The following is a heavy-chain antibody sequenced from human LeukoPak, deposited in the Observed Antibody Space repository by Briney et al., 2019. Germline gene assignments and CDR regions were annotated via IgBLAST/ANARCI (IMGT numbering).Heavy chain of an antibody. J-gene: IGHJ3*02. CDR2: IYHSGST. Sequence: GSLRLSCAASGFTFSSYAMSWVRQAPGKGLEWIGEIYHSGSTNYNPSLKSRVTISVDKSKNQFSLKLSSVTAADTAVYYCARGVGYYDSTPGAFDIWGQGTMVTVSS. V-gene: IGHV4-4*02. CDR1: GFTFSSYAM. CDR3: ARGVGYYDSTPGAFDI. D-gene: IGHD3-22*01.